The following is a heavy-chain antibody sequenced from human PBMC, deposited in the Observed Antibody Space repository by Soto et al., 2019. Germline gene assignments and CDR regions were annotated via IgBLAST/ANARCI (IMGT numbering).Heavy chain of an antibody. CDR2: INSDGSST. CDR3: ARRSRNYYYYMDV. CDR1: GFTFISYW. Sequence: GGSLRLSCAASGFTFISYWMHWVRQAPGKGLVWVSRINSDGSSTSYADSVKGRFTISRDNAKNTLYLQMNSLRAEDTAVYYCARRSRNYYYYMDVWGKGTTVTVS. V-gene: IGHV3-74*01. J-gene: IGHJ6*03.